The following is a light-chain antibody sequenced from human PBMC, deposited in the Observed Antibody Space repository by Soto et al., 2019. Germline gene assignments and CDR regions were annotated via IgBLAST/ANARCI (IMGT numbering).Light chain of an antibody. V-gene: IGLV2-14*01. CDR3: SSYTSSSWV. J-gene: IGLJ3*02. Sequence: QSALTQPASVSGSPGQSITISCTGTSSDIGHYDYVSWYQQHPGKAPKLMIYEVSNRPSGVSNRFSGSKSGNTASLTISGLQAEDEADYYCSSYTSSSWVFGGGTKLTVL. CDR2: EVS. CDR1: SSDIGHYDY.